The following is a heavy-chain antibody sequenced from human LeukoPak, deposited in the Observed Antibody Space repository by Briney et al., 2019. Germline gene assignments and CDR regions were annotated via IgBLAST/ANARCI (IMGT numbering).Heavy chain of an antibody. J-gene: IGHJ6*03. CDR1: GGTFSSYA. Sequence: ASVKVSCKASGGTFSSYAISWVRQAPGQGLEWMGWINPNSGGTNYAQKFQGRVTMTRDTSISTAYMELSRLRSDDTAVYYCARDLCLRDYYYMDVWGKGTTVTISS. V-gene: IGHV1-2*02. CDR2: INPNSGGT. D-gene: IGHD3-16*01. CDR3: ARDLCLRDYYYMDV.